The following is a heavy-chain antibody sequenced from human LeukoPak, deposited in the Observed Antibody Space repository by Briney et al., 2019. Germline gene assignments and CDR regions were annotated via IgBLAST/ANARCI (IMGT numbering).Heavy chain of an antibody. CDR3: ARGDGYTLDF. CDR2: SSAANEYT. D-gene: IGHD5-24*01. V-gene: IGHV1-3*02. CDR1: GYTFTSYD. Sequence: GASVKVSCKASGYTFTSYDINWVRQATGQGLEWMGWSSAANEYTKYSQDFQGRVTITRDTPASTAYMELSSLTSDDMAIYYCARGDGYTLDFWGQGTLVTVSS. J-gene: IGHJ4*02.